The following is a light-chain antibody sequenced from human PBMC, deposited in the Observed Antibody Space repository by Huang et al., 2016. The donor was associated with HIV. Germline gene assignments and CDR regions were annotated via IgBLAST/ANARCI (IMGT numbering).Light chain of an antibody. Sequence: DIVLTQSPATLSLSPGERATLSCRASQSVSSYLAWYQQKPGQAPRLLIYDASNRATGIPARFSVSGSVTDFTLTISSLEPEDFAVYYCQQRSNWPPLTFGGGTKVEIK. V-gene: IGKV3-11*01. CDR2: DAS. CDR1: QSVSSY. CDR3: QQRSNWPPLT. J-gene: IGKJ4*01.